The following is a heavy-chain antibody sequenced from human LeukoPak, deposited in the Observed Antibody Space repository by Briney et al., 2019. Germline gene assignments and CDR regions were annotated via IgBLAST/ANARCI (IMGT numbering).Heavy chain of an antibody. CDR1: GFTFSSYA. J-gene: IGHJ4*02. CDR2: ISYDGSNK. Sequence: GRSLRLSCAASGFTFSSYAMHWVRQAPGKGLEWVAVISYDGSNKYYADSVKGRFTISRDNSKNTLYLQMNSLRAEDTAVYYCARDSSGYDDYWGQGTLVTVSS. V-gene: IGHV3-30-3*01. D-gene: IGHD5-12*01. CDR3: ARDSSGYDDY.